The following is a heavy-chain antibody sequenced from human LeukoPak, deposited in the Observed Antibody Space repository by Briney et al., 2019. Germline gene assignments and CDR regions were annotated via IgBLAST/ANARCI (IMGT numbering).Heavy chain of an antibody. V-gene: IGHV3-53*01. CDR2: IYSGGST. J-gene: IGHJ4*02. CDR1: EFTVSSNY. D-gene: IGHD3-9*01. Sequence: PGGSLRLSCAASEFTVSSNYMSWVRQAPGKGLEWVSVIYSGGSTYYADSVKGRFTISRDNSKNTLYLQMNSLRAEDTAVYYCAKGAYYDILTGYYKRNYFDYWGQGALVTVSS. CDR3: AKGAYYDILTGYYKRNYFDY.